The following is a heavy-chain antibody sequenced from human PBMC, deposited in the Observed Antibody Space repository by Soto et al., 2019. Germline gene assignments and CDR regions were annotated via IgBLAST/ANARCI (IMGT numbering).Heavy chain of an antibody. CDR2: IIPIFGTA. D-gene: IGHD1-26*01. V-gene: IGHV1-69*12. CDR3: ASSGELVGAATQFDY. CDR1: GGTFSSYA. Sequence: QVQLVQSGAEVKKPGSSVKVSCKASGGTFSSYAISWVRQAPGQGLEWMGGIIPIFGTANYAQQFQGRVTITADESTSTAYMELSSLRSEDTAVYYCASSGELVGAATQFDYWGQGTLVTVSS. J-gene: IGHJ4*02.